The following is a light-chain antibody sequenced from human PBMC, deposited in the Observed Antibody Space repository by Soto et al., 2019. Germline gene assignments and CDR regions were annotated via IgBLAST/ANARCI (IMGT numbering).Light chain of an antibody. V-gene: IGKV1-13*02. CDR1: QGISIA. CDR2: DSS. J-gene: IGKJ5*01. Sequence: AIQLTQSPSSLSASVGDRVTITCRASQGISIALAWYQQKPGKAPKLLLYDSSSLESGVPSRFSGSGSGTDFTLTSSSLQPEDFATYYCQQFNSYPFTFGQGTRLEIK. CDR3: QQFNSYPFT.